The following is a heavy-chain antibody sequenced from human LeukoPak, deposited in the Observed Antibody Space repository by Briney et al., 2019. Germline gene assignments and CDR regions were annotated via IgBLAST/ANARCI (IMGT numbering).Heavy chain of an antibody. Sequence: GGSLRLSCAASGFTFSSYGMHWVRQAPGKGLEWEAFTRYDGSNKYYADSVKGRFTISRDNSKNTLYLQMNSLRAEDTAVYYCAKDRAVLGGATCMEYWGQGTLVTVSS. V-gene: IGHV3-30*02. J-gene: IGHJ4*02. CDR1: GFTFSSYG. CDR3: AKDRAVLGGATCMEY. D-gene: IGHD1-26*01. CDR2: TRYDGSNK.